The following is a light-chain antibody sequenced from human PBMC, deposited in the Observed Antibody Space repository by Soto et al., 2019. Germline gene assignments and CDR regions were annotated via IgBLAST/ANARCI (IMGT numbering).Light chain of an antibody. V-gene: IGKV3-20*01. CDR2: GAS. CDR3: QQYVTSPLT. Sequence: EIVLTQSPGTLSLSPGERATLSCRASQSVSSSYLAWYQQKPGQAPRLLIYGASSRATGIPDRFSGSGSGTDFTLSISRLAPEDFAVYYCQQYVTSPLTVGGGTKVEIK. CDR1: QSVSSSY. J-gene: IGKJ4*01.